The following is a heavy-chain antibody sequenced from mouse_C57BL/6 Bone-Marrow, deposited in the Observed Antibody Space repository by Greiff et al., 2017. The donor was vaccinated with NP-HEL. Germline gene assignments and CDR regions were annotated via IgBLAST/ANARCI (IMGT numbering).Heavy chain of an antibody. J-gene: IGHJ4*01. CDR1: GFSLTSYG. CDR3: AEGDYYYGSSYGAMDY. CDR2: IWRGGST. Sequence: QVQLQQSGPGLVQPSQSLSITCTVSGFSLTSYGVHWVRQSPGKGLEWLGVIWRGGSTDYNAAFMSRLSITKDNSKSQVFFKMNSLQADDTAIYYCAEGDYYYGSSYGAMDYWGQGTSVTVSS. D-gene: IGHD1-1*01. V-gene: IGHV2-5*01.